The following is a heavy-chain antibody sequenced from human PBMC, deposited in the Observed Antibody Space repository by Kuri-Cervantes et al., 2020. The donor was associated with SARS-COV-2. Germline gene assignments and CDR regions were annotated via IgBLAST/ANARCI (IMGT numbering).Heavy chain of an antibody. D-gene: IGHD6-6*01. CDR1: GFTFSSYW. CDR2: IKQDGSEK. Sequence: GESLKISCAASGFTFSSYWMSWVRQAPGKGLEWVANIKQDGSEKYYVDYVKGRFTISRDNAKNSLYLQMNSLRAEDTAVYYCARDREFIAARIFDYWGQGTLVTVSS. J-gene: IGHJ4*02. V-gene: IGHV3-7*01. CDR3: ARDREFIAARIFDY.